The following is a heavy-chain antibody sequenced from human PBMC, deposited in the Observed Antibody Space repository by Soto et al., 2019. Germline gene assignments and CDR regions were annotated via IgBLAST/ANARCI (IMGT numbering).Heavy chain of an antibody. CDR1: SGSFSGYY. V-gene: IGHV4-34*01. CDR2: ISQSGNT. Sequence: QVQLHQWGAGLLKPSETLSLACSIYSGSFSGYYWSWIRQPPGKGLEWIGEISQSGNTDSSPSLKSRVSISIDTSKKQFSLNLASVSAADTAVYYCARAPKVSGSSQTRPDFWGQGTLVTVSS. CDR3: ARAPKVSGSSQTRPDF. J-gene: IGHJ4*02. D-gene: IGHD6-6*01.